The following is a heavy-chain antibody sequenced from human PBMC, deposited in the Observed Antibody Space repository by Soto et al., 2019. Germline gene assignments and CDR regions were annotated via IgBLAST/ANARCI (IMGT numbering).Heavy chain of an antibody. D-gene: IGHD4-17*01. CDR2: SYCSSST. V-gene: IGHV4-59*13. J-gene: IGHJ3*01. CDR1: AGSIINYY. Sequence: QVQLQESGPGLVKPSETLSLTCTVSAGSIINYYWCWIRQPPGKGLERIGFSYCSSSTNYNSCLKSRVTMSVDMSRPQLSLTLNSVTAADTAVSYCASRLTLATTTGDGFDLWGQGTMVTVSS. CDR3: ASRLTLATTTGDGFDL.